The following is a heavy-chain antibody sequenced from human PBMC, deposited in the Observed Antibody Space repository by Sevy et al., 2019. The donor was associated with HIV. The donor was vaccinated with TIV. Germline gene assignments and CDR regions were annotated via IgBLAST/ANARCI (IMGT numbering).Heavy chain of an antibody. J-gene: IGHJ4*02. CDR3: ARRYYYGYSDS. CDR1: GGSISSSNYY. V-gene: IGHV4-39*01. Sequence: SETLSLTCTVSGGSISSSNYYWGWIRQPPGNGLEWIGTIYYSGSAYYNSSPKSRVTIFIDTSNNQFSLRRSSVSAADTAVYYCARRYYYGYSDSWGQGTLVLVSS. CDR2: IYYSGSA. D-gene: IGHD3-3*01.